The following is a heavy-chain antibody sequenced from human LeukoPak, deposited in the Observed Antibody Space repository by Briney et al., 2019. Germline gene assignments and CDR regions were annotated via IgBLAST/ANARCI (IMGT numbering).Heavy chain of an antibody. V-gene: IGHV4-34*01. J-gene: IGHJ4*02. CDR1: GGSFSGYY. CDR3: ARLVPTHYYGSGSYLDY. Sequence: KASETLSLTCAVYGGSFSGYYWSWIRQPPGKGLEWIGEINHSGSTNYNPSLKSRVTISVDTSKNQFSLKLSSVTAADTAVYYCARLVPTHYYGSGSYLDYWGQGTLVTVSS. CDR2: INHSGST. D-gene: IGHD3-10*01.